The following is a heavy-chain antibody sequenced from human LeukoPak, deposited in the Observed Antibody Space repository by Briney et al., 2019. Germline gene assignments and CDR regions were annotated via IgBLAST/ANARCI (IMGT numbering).Heavy chain of an antibody. CDR1: GCSISGYY. Sequence: PSQTLSRTCTVSGCSISGYYWGWMRQRPGRGLQWIGFISETGSTDYNPPLERRITMSVDNSRNQVSLRVRYATAADTAIYYCARHRRKYTREYHFDSWGQGILVSVSS. CDR3: ARHRRKYTREYHFDS. V-gene: IGHV4-31*02. J-gene: IGHJ4*02. D-gene: IGHD6-6*01. CDR2: ISETGST.